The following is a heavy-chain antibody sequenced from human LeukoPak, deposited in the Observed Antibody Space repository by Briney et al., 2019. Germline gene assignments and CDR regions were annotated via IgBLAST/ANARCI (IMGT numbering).Heavy chain of an antibody. D-gene: IGHD2-2*01. J-gene: IGHJ3*02. Sequence: GESLKISCKGSGYSFTSYWIGWVRQMPGKGLEWMGIIYPGDSDTRYSLSFQGQVTISADKSISTAYLQWSSLKASDTAMYYCARIRVPATVGKMDSFDIWGQGTMVTVSS. V-gene: IGHV5-51*01. CDR3: ARIRVPATVGKMDSFDI. CDR1: GYSFTSYW. CDR2: IYPGDSDT.